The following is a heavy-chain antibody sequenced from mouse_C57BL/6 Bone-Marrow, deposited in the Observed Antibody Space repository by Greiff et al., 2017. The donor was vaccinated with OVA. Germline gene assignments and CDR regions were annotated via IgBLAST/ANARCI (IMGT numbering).Heavy chain of an antibody. J-gene: IGHJ2*01. V-gene: IGHV1-50*01. Sequence: QVHVKQPGAELVKPGASVKLSCKASGYTFTSYWMQWVKQRPGQGLEWIGEIDPSDSYTNYNPKFKGKATLTVDTSSSTAYMQLSSLTSEESAVYYCARRAYYYGSSSWGQGTTLTVSS. CDR1: GYTFTSYW. CDR2: IDPSDSYT. CDR3: ARRAYYYGSSS. D-gene: IGHD1-1*01.